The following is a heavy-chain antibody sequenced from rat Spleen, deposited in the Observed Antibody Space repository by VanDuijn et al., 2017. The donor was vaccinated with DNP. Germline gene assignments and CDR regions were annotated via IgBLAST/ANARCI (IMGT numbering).Heavy chain of an antibody. CDR2: VTNAGST. CDR3: AIQLGVFDY. CDR1: GFSITNNFK. D-gene: IGHD5-1*01. V-gene: IGHV3-3*01. Sequence: EVLLQESGPGLVKPSQSLSLTCSVTGFSITNNFKWSWIRKFPGNKLDWMGYVTNAGSTDYNPSLKSQISFTTDTSKNQFFLQLNSVTTEDTATYYCAIQLGVFDYWDQGVMVTVSS. J-gene: IGHJ2*01.